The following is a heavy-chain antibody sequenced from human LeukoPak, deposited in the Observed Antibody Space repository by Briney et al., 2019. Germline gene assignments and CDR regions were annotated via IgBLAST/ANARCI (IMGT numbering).Heavy chain of an antibody. V-gene: IGHV1-8*03. CDR3: ARGSRLGVVGRDAFDI. Sequence: ASVKVSCKASGYTFTSYDINWVRQATGQGLEWRGWMNPNSGNTGYAQKFQGRVTITRNTSISTAYMELNSLRAEDTAVYYCARGSRLGVVGRDAFDIWGQGTMVTVSS. CDR2: MNPNSGNT. D-gene: IGHD3-3*01. CDR1: GYTFTSYD. J-gene: IGHJ3*02.